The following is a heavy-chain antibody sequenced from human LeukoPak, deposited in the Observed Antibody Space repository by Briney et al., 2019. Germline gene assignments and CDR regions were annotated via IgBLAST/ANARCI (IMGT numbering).Heavy chain of an antibody. V-gene: IGHV4-39*07. CDR2: IYYSGTT. CDR1: GGSISSGSYY. D-gene: IGHD5-18*01. Sequence: PSETLSLTCTVSGGSISSGSYYWSWIRQPPGKGLEWIGSIYYSGTTYYNPSLMSRVIISLDTSNNQFSLKLNSVTAADTAVYYCARVRGYFPDYWGQGTLVTVSS. CDR3: ARVRGYFPDY. J-gene: IGHJ4*02.